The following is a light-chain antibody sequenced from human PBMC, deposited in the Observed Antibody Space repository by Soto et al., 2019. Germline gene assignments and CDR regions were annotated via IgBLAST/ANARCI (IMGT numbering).Light chain of an antibody. J-gene: IGKJ4*01. CDR2: KAS. CDR3: QHYKNYAS. V-gene: IGKV1-5*03. Sequence: DIQMTQSPSTLSASVGDKVTITCRPSQSIRRCLARNQQKPRQDPNLLIYKASKLESGVPSKFKGTRFGTEFSLTISNLQPDDFATYYFQHYKNYASFGGGTTVDIK. CDR1: QSIRRC.